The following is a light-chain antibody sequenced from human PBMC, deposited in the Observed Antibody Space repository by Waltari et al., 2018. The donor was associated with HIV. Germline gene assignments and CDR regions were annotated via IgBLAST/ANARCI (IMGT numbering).Light chain of an antibody. V-gene: IGLV2-14*01. J-gene: IGLJ2*01. CDR2: EVS. Sequence: QSALTQPASVSGSPGQSITISCPGTSSDIGGYNYVSWYQQHPGKAPKRMIYEVSYRRSGISNRFSGAKSGNTASLTISGLQADDEADYYCSSYTGSSTLVVFGGGTKLIVL. CDR1: SSDIGGYNY. CDR3: SSYTGSSTLVV.